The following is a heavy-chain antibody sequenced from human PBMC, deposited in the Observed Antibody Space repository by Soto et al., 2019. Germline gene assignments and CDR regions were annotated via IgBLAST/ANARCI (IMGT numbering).Heavy chain of an antibody. D-gene: IGHD3-10*01. CDR1: GDSISSGDYY. V-gene: IGHV4-30-4*01. CDR3: AIGTGTMARAVVMD. J-gene: IGHJ4*02. CDR2: IFYTGST. Sequence: QVQLQESGPGLVKPSQTLCLTCTVSGDSISSGDYYWSWIRQPPGRGLEWIGYIFYTGSTYYNPSLRSRVIISVDTSKNQFSLKLSSVSSADTAVYYCAIGTGTMARAVVMDWGQGTLITGSS.